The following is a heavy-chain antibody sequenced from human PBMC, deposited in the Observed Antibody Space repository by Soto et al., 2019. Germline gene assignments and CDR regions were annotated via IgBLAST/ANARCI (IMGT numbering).Heavy chain of an antibody. D-gene: IGHD6-19*01. J-gene: IGHJ4*02. CDR1: GGSISNSSYL. Sequence: QLQLQESCPRLVKPSETLSLSCTVSGGSISNSSYLWGWIRRPPGKGRQWIGSVSYSGSTYYNLSLKSRVTIPSDTSKTQFSLRLSSVTAADTAVYYCSRIAVSGPITGFDYWGRGALVTVSS. V-gene: IGHV4-39*01. CDR2: VSYSGST. CDR3: SRIAVSGPITGFDY.